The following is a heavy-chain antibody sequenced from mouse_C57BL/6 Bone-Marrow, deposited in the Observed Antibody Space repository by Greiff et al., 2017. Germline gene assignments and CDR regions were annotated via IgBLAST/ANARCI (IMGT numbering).Heavy chain of an antibody. CDR2: IDPEDGET. V-gene: IGHV14-2*01. Sequence: EVQLQQSGAELVKPGASVKLSCTASGFNIKDYYMHWVKQSTEQGLEWIGRIDPEDGETKYAPKFPGKVPITADTSSNTVYLQLSSLTSEDTAVYYCARRGCGSDFDAWGKGTTLTVSS. J-gene: IGHJ2*01. CDR1: GFNIKDYY. D-gene: IGHD1-1*01. CDR3: ARRGCGSDFDA.